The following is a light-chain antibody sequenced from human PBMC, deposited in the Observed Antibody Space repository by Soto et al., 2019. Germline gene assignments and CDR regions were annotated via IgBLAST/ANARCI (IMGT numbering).Light chain of an antibody. CDR3: QQYGSSPQT. CDR1: QSISDT. V-gene: IGKV3-20*01. Sequence: EIVMTQYPATLSVSPGGRATLSCRASQSISDTLAWYQQKPGQAPRLLIYGASSRATGIPDRFSGSGSGTDFTLTISRLEPEDFAVYYCQQYGSSPQTFGQGTKVDI. J-gene: IGKJ1*01. CDR2: GAS.